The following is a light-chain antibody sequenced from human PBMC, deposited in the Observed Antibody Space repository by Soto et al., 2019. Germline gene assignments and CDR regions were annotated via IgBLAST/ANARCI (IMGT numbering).Light chain of an antibody. CDR3: AAWDDILNGWV. CDR1: SSNIGAGYD. CDR2: GNS. Sequence: QAVVTQPPSVSGAPGQRVTISCTGSSSNIGAGYDVHWYQQLPGTAPKLLIYGNSNRPSGVPDRFSGSKSGTSASLAITGLQSEDEADYYCAAWDDILNGWVFGGGTKLTVL. J-gene: IGLJ3*02. V-gene: IGLV1-40*01.